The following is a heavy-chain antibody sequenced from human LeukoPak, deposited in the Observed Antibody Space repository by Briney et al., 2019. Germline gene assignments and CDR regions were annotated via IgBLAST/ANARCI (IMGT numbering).Heavy chain of an antibody. J-gene: IGHJ3*02. D-gene: IGHD2-21*02. CDR3: ARLEYCGGDCYPDAFDI. CDR1: GYSFTSYW. CDR2: IYPGDSDT. Sequence: GESVKISCKGSGYSFTSYWIGWVRQMPGKGLEWMGIIYPGDSDTRYSPSFQGQVTISADKSISTAYLQWSSLKASDTAMYYCARLEYCGGDCYPDAFDIWGQGTMVTVSS. V-gene: IGHV5-51*01.